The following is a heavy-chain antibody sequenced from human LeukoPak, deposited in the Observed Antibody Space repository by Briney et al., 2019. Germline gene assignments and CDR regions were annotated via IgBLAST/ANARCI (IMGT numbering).Heavy chain of an antibody. CDR1: GGSFSGYY. CDR3: ARVCYYGSGRYYYYGMDV. V-gene: IGHV4-34*01. Sequence: SKTLSLTCAVYGGSFSGYYWSWIRQPPGKGLEWIGEINHSGSTNYNPSLKSRVTISVDTSKNQFSLKLSSVTAADTAVYYCARVCYYGSGRYYYYGMDVWGQGTTVTVSS. D-gene: IGHD3-10*01. J-gene: IGHJ6*02. CDR2: INHSGST.